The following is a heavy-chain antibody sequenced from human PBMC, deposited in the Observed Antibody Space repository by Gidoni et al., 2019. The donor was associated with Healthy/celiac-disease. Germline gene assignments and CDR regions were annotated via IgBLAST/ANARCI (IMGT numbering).Heavy chain of an antibody. Sequence: EVQLVESGGGLVQPGGSLRPSCAASGFTFGSYSMNWVRQAPGKGLEWVSYISSSSSTIYYADSVKGRFTISRDNAKNSLYLQMNSLRDEDTAVYYCARDPPPKYSGSYYYYYYMDVWGKGTTVTVSS. CDR3: ARDPPPKYSGSYYYYYYMDV. CDR2: ISSSSSTI. V-gene: IGHV3-48*02. CDR1: GFTFGSYS. J-gene: IGHJ6*03. D-gene: IGHD1-26*01.